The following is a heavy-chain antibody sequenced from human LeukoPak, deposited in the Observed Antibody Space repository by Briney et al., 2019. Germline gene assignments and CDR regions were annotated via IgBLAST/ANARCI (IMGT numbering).Heavy chain of an antibody. CDR1: GESFSGYY. CDR3: AGEKTAVGTYYFDY. J-gene: IGHJ4*02. CDR2: INHSGST. Sequence: PSETLSLTCAVYGESFSGYYWSWIRQPPGKGLEWIGEINHSGSTNYNPSLKSRVTISVDTSKSQFSLKLSSVTAADTAVYYCAGEKTAVGTYYFDYWDQGTLVTVSS. V-gene: IGHV4-34*01. D-gene: IGHD6-13*01.